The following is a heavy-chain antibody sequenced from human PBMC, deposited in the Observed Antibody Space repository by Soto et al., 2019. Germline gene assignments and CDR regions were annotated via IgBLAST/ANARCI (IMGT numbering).Heavy chain of an antibody. J-gene: IGHJ4*02. D-gene: IGHD3-3*01. CDR3: ARDQFWSGYPYYFDY. CDR2: IKQDGSEK. V-gene: IGHV3-7*03. CDR1: GFTFSSYW. Sequence: GGSLRLSCAASGFTFSSYWTSWVRQAPGKGLEWVANIKQDGSEKYYVDSVKGRFTISRDNAKNSLYLQMNSLRAEDTAVYYCARDQFWSGYPYYFDYWGQGTLVTVSS.